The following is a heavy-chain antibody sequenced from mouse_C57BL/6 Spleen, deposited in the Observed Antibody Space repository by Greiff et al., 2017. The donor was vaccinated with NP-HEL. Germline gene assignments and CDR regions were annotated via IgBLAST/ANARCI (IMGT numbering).Heavy chain of an antibody. CDR2: IDPETGGP. CDR3: TRWGYYGGWFAY. Sequence: QVQLQQSGAELVRPGASVTLSCKASGYTFTDYEMHWVKQTPVHGLEWIGAIDPETGGPAYNQKFKGKAILTADKSSSTAYMELRSLTSEDSAVYYCTRWGYYGGWFAYWGQGTLVTVSA. D-gene: IGHD1-1*01. J-gene: IGHJ3*01. CDR1: GYTFTDYE. V-gene: IGHV1-15*01.